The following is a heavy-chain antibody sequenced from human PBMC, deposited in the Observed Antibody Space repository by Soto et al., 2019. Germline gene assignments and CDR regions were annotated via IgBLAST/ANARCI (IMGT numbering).Heavy chain of an antibody. Sequence: VQLVESGGGLVAPGGCLRLSCLASGFSFSTYNMNWVRQAPGKGLEWVSSINGRGNYIYYADSVEGRFTISRDNAKNSLFLQMNSLTDDDTAVYYCAREDGIVGDTSAFDYWGQGTLVTVSS. CDR3: AREDGIVGDTSAFDY. CDR2: INGRGNYI. J-gene: IGHJ4*02. CDR1: GFSFSTYN. D-gene: IGHD1-26*01. V-gene: IGHV3-21*01.